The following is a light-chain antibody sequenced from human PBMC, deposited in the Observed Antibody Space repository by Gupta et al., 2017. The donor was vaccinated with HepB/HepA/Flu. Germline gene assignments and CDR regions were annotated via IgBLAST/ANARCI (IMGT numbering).Light chain of an antibody. Sequence: EIVLTQSSGTLSLSPGERATLSCRASQSVSSTYLAWYQQKPGQAPRLLIYGASSRATGIPDRFSGSGSGTDFTLTISRLEPEDFAVYYCQQYGSSPYTFGQGTNLEIK. J-gene: IGKJ2*01. CDR2: GAS. CDR1: QSVSSTY. V-gene: IGKV3-20*01. CDR3: QQYGSSPYT.